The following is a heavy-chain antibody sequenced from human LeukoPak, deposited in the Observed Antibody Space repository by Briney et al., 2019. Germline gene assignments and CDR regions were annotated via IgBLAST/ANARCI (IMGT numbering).Heavy chain of an antibody. D-gene: IGHD1-26*01. J-gene: IGHJ4*02. CDR3: ARDGARYYFDY. Sequence: GRSLRLSCAASGFTFSSYAMHWVRQAPGKGLEWVAVISYDGSNKYYADSVKGRFTISRDNSKNTLYLQMNSLRAEVTAVYYCARDGARYYFDYWGQGTLVTVSS. V-gene: IGHV3-30-3*01. CDR2: ISYDGSNK. CDR1: GFTFSSYA.